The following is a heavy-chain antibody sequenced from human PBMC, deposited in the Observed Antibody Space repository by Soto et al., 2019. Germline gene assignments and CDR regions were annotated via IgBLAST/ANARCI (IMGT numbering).Heavy chain of an antibody. V-gene: IGHV1-69*06. CDR2: IIPIFGTT. CDR1: GGTFSNYA. J-gene: IGHJ6*02. Sequence: QVQLVQSGAEVKKPGSSVKVSCKASGGTFSNYALSWVRQAPGQGLEWLGGIIPIFGTTNYAPQCQNRVTITADNTPRAAYMELSSLKSEDTAVYYCTRGGIPAHPPLYYCAVDVLGQWTTATVSS. CDR3: TRGGIPAHPPLYYCAVDV. D-gene: IGHD2-15*01.